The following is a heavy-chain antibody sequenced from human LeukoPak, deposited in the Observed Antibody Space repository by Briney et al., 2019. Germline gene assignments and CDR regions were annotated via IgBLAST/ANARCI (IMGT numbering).Heavy chain of an antibody. CDR3: ARSSTSCYFGDY. CDR1: GFSLSTSGMC. CDR2: IDWDDDK. J-gene: IGHJ4*02. Sequence: SGPTLVNPTQTLTLTCTFSGFSLSTSGMCVSWIRQPPGKALEWLARIDWDDDKYYSTSLKTRLTISKDTSKNQVVLTMTNMDPVDTATYYCARSSTSCYFGDYWGQGTLVTVSS. D-gene: IGHD2-2*01. V-gene: IGHV2-70*11.